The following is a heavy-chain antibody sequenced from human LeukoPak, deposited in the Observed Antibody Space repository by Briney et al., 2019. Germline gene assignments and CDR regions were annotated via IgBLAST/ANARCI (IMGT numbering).Heavy chain of an antibody. CDR2: TSGSGGST. Sequence: PGGSLRLYCAASGFTFSSYAMSWVRQAPGKGLDWVSTTSGSGGSTYYADSVKGRFTISRDNSKNTLYLQMNSLRADDTAVYYCAKKDLTSGYFSVWGQGTLVTVSS. D-gene: IGHD3-22*01. CDR3: AKKDLTSGYFSV. J-gene: IGHJ4*02. V-gene: IGHV3-23*01. CDR1: GFTFSSYA.